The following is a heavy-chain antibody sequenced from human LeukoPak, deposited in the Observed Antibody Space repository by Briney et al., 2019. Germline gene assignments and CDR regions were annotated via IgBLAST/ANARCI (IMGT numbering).Heavy chain of an antibody. J-gene: IGHJ4*02. D-gene: IGHD2-2*01. CDR2: ISSSSSYI. CDR1: GFTFSSYS. CDR3: ARGNFALYCSSTSCSS. Sequence: GGSLRLSCAASGFTFSSYSMNWVRQAPGKGLEWVSSISSSSSYIYYADSVKGRFTISRDNAKNSLYLQMNSLRAEDTAVYYCARGNFALYCSSTSCSSWGQGTPVTVSS. V-gene: IGHV3-21*01.